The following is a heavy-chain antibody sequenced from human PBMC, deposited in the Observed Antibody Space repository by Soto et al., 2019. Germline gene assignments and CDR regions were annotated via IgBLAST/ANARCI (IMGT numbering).Heavy chain of an antibody. CDR1: GYTFTSYA. CDR3: ARDLGGWTDY. Sequence: QVQLVQSGAEVKKPGASVKVSCKASGYTFTSYAMQWVRQAPGQRLEWMGWINAGNGNTKYSQKFQGRVTITSDTSAITVYMELSSLRSEDTAMYYCARDLGGWTDYWCQGTLVTVSS. V-gene: IGHV1-3*01. CDR2: INAGNGNT. J-gene: IGHJ4*02. D-gene: IGHD6-19*01.